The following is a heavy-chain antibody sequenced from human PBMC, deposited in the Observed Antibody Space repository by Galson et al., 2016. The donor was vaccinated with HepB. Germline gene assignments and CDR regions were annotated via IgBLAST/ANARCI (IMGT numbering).Heavy chain of an antibody. V-gene: IGHV3-23*01. CDR2: VSGSGGTT. CDR1: GFTFNKYA. Sequence: SLRLSCAGSGFTFNKYAMSWVRQAPGKGLEWLAGVSGSGGTTYYTESVKGRFSISRDNSKNTLYLQMNSLRVEDTAVYYCAKDRKSVMIYDLGYWGQGTLVTVSS. J-gene: IGHJ4*02. D-gene: IGHD2-8*01. CDR3: AKDRKSVMIYDLGY.